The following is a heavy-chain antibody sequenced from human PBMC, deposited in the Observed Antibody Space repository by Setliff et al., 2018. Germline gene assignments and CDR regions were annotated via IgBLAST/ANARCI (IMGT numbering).Heavy chain of an antibody. CDR3: ASFAGSSWVDY. CDR2: IYYSGST. Sequence: LSLTCAVYGGSFSGYYWSWIRQPPGKGLEWIGYIYYSGSTNYNPSLESRVTISVDTSKNQFSLKLSSVTAADTAVYYCASFAGSSWVDYWGQGTLVTVSS. V-gene: IGHV4-59*12. D-gene: IGHD6-13*01. J-gene: IGHJ4*02. CDR1: GGSFSGYY.